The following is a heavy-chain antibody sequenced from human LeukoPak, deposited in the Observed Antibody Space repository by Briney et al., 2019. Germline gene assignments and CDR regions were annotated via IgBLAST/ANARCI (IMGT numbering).Heavy chain of an antibody. D-gene: IGHD6-6*01. CDR3: ARSQLDYYFDY. J-gene: IGHJ4*02. CDR2: IWYDGSNK. V-gene: IGHV3-33*01. Sequence: GGSLRLSCAASGFTFSSYGMHWVRQAPCKGLEWVGVIWYDGSNKYYADSVKGRFTISRDNSKNTLYLQMNSLRAEDTAVYYCARSQLDYYFDYWGQGTLVTVSS. CDR1: GFTFSSYG.